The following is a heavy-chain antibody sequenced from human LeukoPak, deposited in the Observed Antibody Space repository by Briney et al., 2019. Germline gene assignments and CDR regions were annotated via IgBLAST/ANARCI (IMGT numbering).Heavy chain of an antibody. CDR2: ISSSSNTI. V-gene: IGHV3-48*04. CDR3: ARAVVPAAIGWFDP. CDR1: GFTFSDYI. Sequence: GGSLRLSCAASGFTFSDYIMNWVRQAPGKGLEWVSYISSSSNTIYYADSVKGRFTISRDNARNSLYLQMNSLRVEDTAVHYCARAVVPAAIGWFDPWGQGTLVTVSS. D-gene: IGHD2-2*02. J-gene: IGHJ5*02.